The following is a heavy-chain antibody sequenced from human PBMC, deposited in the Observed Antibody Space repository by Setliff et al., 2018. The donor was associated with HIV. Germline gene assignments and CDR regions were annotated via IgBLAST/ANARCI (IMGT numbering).Heavy chain of an antibody. V-gene: IGHV3-23*01. D-gene: IGHD3-22*01. J-gene: IGHJ4*02. CDR2: ISGSGGST. CDR1: GFTFSSYA. CDR3: AKDRTVVVITIFDY. Sequence: GSLRLSCAASGFTFSSYAMSWVRQAPGKGLEWVSAISGSGGSTYYADSVKGRFTISRDNFKNTLYLQMNSLRAEDTAVYYCAKDRTVVVITIFDYWGQGTLVTVSS.